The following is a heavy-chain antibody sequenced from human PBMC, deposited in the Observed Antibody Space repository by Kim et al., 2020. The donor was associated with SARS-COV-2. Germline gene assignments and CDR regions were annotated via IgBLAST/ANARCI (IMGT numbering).Heavy chain of an antibody. J-gene: IGHJ5*01. CDR1: GASVNSCAYY. V-gene: IGHV4-61*08. Sequence: SETLSLTCTVSGASVNSCAYYWSWIRQPPGMPLEWIGFIYYRGVTNYNPSLNSRVTISVDTSKNQFSLRLTSVTAADTGVYYCAIGSGWFDSWGQGTLVTVSS. CDR3: AIGSGWFDS. D-gene: IGHD3-16*01. CDR2: IYYRGVT.